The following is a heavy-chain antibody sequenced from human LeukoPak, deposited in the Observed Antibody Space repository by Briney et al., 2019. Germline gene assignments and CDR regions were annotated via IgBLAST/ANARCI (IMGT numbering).Heavy chain of an antibody. CDR3: ARDSSSSVCDY. V-gene: IGHV1-2*02. Sequence: GASVKVSCKASGYTFTGYYMHWVRQAPGQGLEWMGWVNPNNGGTNYAQKFQGRVTMTRDTSISTAYMELSRLGSDDTAVYYCARDSSSSVCDYWGQGTLVTVSS. D-gene: IGHD6-6*01. J-gene: IGHJ4*02. CDR1: GYTFTGYY. CDR2: VNPNNGGT.